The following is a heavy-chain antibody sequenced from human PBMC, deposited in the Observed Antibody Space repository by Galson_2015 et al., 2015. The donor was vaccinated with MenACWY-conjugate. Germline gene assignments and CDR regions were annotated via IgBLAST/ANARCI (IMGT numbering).Heavy chain of an antibody. CDR2: IYPPDSDT. CDR3: AIAIYDFWSGYSFDY. J-gene: IGHJ4*02. CDR1: EYSFTWFW. V-gene: IGHV5-51*01. D-gene: IGHD3-3*01. Sequence: QSGAEVKKPGESLKISCKGSEYSFTWFWIGWVRQMPGKGLEWMGIIYPPDSDTKYSPSFQGQVTMSADKSITTTYLQWSSLKASDTAMYYCAIAIYDFWSGYSFDYWGQGTQVTVSS.